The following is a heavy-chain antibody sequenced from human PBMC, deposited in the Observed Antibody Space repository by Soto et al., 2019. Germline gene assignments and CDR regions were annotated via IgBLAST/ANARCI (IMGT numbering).Heavy chain of an antibody. CDR1: GFHFSSYG. CDR3: AISPLAVAGTVDY. CDR2: ISYDGSNK. V-gene: IGHV3-30*03. J-gene: IGHJ4*02. D-gene: IGHD6-19*01. Sequence: QVQLMESGGGVVQPGRSLRLSCADSGFHFSSYGMHWVRQAPGKGLEWVAVISYDGSNKYYADSVKGRFTISRDNSKNTRYRKNNSLRAEDTDAYYCAISPLAVAGTVDYWGQGALVTVSS.